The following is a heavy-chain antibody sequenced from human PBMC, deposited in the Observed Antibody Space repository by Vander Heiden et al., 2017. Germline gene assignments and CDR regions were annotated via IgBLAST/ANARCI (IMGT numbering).Heavy chain of an antibody. D-gene: IGHD1-1*01. CDR3: ARAGRSRNKPPAYFDI. Sequence: QVQLQQWGAGLLKPSETLSLTCAVYGGSFSGYYWSWIRQPPGKGLEWIGEINHSGSTNYNPSLKSRVTISVDTSKNQFSLKLSSVTAADTAVYYCARAGRSRNKPPAYFDIWGQGTMVTVSS. J-gene: IGHJ3*02. V-gene: IGHV4-34*01. CDR2: INHSGST. CDR1: GGSFSGYY.